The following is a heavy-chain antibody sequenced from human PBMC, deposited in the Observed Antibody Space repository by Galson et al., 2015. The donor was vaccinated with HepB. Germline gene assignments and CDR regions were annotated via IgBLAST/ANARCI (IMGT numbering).Heavy chain of an antibody. J-gene: IGHJ1*01. D-gene: IGHD6-13*01. CDR1: GFTFSTYA. CDR3: VRGGIPAAGTGPHPPPFQY. CDR2: MSNNGGNI. V-gene: IGHV3-64D*06. Sequence: SLRLSCAASGFTFSTYAMHWVRQAPGKGLEHVSAMSNNGGNIYYADSVKGRFTISRDNSKNTLNLQMSGLRPEDTAVYHCVRGGIPAAGTGPHPPPFQYWGQGTLVTVSS.